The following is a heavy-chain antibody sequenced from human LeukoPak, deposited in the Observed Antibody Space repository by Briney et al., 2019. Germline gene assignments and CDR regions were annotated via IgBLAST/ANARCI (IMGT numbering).Heavy chain of an antibody. CDR3: TTWDYVDY. CDR2: IKSNVNGGTI. Sequence: GGSLRLSCAASGFTFSNYGMNWVRQAPGKGLEWVGRIKSNVNGGTIDYAPPVKGRFIISRDDSKDTLYLHMSSLKIEDTAVYYCTTWDYVDYWGQGTVVTVSS. J-gene: IGHJ4*02. D-gene: IGHD1-26*01. CDR1: GFTFSNYG. V-gene: IGHV3-15*01.